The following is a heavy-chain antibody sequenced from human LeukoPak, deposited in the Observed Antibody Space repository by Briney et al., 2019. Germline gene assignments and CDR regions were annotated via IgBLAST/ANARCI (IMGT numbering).Heavy chain of an antibody. CDR1: GFTFSSYG. CDR3: AKDLGVGAARPAEPDH. CDR2: IRYDGSNK. J-gene: IGHJ5*02. D-gene: IGHD6-6*01. V-gene: IGHV3-30*02. Sequence: PGGSLRLSCAASGFTFSSYGMHWVRQAPGKGLEWVAFIRYDGSNKYYADSVKGRFTISRDNSKNTLYLQMNSLRAEDTAVYYCAKDLGVGAARPAEPDHWGQGTLVTVSS.